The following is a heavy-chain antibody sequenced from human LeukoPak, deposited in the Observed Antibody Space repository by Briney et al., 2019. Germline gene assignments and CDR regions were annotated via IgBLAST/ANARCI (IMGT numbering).Heavy chain of an antibody. V-gene: IGHV3-74*01. CDR2: INSDGSTT. Sequence: GGSLRLSCAASGFTFSSYWMHWVRQAPGKGLVRVSRINSDGSTTNYADSEKGRFTISRDNAKNTLNLQMNSLRAEDTAVYYCARDKKTGEASEIDYWGQGTLVTVSS. CDR1: GFTFSSYW. D-gene: IGHD7-27*01. CDR3: ARDKKTGEASEIDY. J-gene: IGHJ4*02.